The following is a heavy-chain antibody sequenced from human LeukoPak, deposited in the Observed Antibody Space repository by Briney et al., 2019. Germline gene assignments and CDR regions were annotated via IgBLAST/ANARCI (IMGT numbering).Heavy chain of an antibody. CDR3: ATYISLNRREFQY. J-gene: IGHJ1*01. Sequence: PGGSLRLSCEGSGFTLSNYWMGWVRPAPGKGLQWVANIKTDGSEKYYVDSVKGRFTISRDNAKNSLYLQMNSLRAEDTAVYYCATYISLNRREFQYWGQGTLLTVSS. CDR2: IKTDGSEK. CDR1: GFTLSNYW. V-gene: IGHV3-7*01. D-gene: IGHD3-3*02.